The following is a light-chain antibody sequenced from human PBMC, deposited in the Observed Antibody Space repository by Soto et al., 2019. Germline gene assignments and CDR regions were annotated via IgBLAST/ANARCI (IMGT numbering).Light chain of an antibody. CDR2: KAS. Sequence: DIQLAQSPSTLSASVGDRVTITCRASQSISTWLAWYQHKPGTAPKLLIYKASTLDRGVSSRFSGSGSETEFPLTISSLQPEDSATYYCQQYSSYSPWLFGQGTKVEI. V-gene: IGKV1-5*03. J-gene: IGKJ1*01. CDR3: QQYSSYSPWL. CDR1: QSISTW.